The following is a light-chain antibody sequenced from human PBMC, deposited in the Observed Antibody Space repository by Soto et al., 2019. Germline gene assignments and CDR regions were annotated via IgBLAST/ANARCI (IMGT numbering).Light chain of an antibody. Sequence: EIVMTQSPAILSVSPGERATLSCRASQTVRYFLAWYQQKPGQAPRLLIYGTSTRAPGVPARFSGSGSGTDFTLTISSLQSEDFAVYYCQQYHDWPPITFGQGTRLEVK. V-gene: IGKV3-15*01. CDR3: QQYHDWPPIT. J-gene: IGKJ5*01. CDR1: QTVRYF. CDR2: GTS.